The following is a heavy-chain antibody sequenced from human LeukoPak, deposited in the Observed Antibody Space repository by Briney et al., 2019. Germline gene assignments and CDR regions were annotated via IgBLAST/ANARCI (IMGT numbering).Heavy chain of an antibody. Sequence: WGTLCLSCAASGFTFSSYTLSWVRQGPGQGLEWVSAASSCYGSTYHSDSGIGRFTTSTDNSTNNLYLQMLSSGAADAAVYYCAKGPDPGVETAMGYYFDYWGQGTLVTVSS. CDR3: AKGPDPGVETAMGYYFDY. CDR1: GFTFSSYT. CDR2: ASSCYGST. D-gene: IGHD5-18*01. V-gene: IGHV3-23*01. J-gene: IGHJ4*02.